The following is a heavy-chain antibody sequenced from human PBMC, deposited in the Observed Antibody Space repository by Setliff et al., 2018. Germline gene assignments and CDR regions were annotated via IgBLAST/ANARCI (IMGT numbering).Heavy chain of an antibody. D-gene: IGHD3-22*01. V-gene: IGHV1-18*01. J-gene: IGHJ4*02. CDR3: ARRVSYDSSGYPLGY. CDR1: GYTFTNYG. CDR2: ISGWKSNP. Sequence: GASVKVSCKASGYTFTNYGISWLRQAPGQGLQWMGWISGWKSNPNYLQNLKGRVTMTSDTSTNTVYMDLSSLTSEDTAVYFCARRVSYDSSGYPLGYWGQGTLVTVSS.